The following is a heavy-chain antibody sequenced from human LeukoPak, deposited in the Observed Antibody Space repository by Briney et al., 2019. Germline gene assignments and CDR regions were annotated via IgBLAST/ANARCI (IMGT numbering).Heavy chain of an antibody. CDR2: IIPILGIA. Sequence: SGESLKISCMGSGDSSTNFWIGWVRQMPGKGLEWMGRIIPILGIANYAQKFQGRVTITADKSTSTAYMELSSLRSGDTAVYYCARDKGRGIAAAGTGRGFDPWGQGTLVTVSS. J-gene: IGHJ5*02. CDR3: ARDKGRGIAAAGTGRGFDP. V-gene: IGHV1-69*04. D-gene: IGHD6-13*01. CDR1: GDSSTNFW.